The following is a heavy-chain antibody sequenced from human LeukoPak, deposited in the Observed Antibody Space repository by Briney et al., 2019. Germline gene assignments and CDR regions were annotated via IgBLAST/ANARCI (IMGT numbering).Heavy chain of an antibody. CDR2: IYYSGST. D-gene: IGHD5-24*01. V-gene: IGHV4-59*01. CDR3: ARGVEMATHDY. J-gene: IGHJ4*02. CDR1: GGSISSYY. Sequence: SETLSLTCTVSGGSISSYYWSWIRQPPGKGLEWIGYIYYSGSTNYNPSLKSRVTISVDTSKNQFSLKLSSVTAADTAVYYCARGVEMATHDYWGQGTLVTVSS.